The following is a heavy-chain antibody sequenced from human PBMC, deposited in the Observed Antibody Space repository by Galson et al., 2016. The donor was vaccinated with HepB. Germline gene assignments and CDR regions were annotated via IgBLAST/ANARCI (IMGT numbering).Heavy chain of an antibody. CDR1: GFTFSSYA. V-gene: IGHV3-33*03. CDR3: AKAVRDTRGYYRGFLDI. CDR2: MWYDGSNI. Sequence: SLRLSCAASGFTFSSYAMSWVRQAPGKGLEWVAIMWYDGSNIFYADSVKGRFTISRDNSKNTLYLQMNTLRVEDTAMYYCAKAVRDTRGYYRGFLDIWGRGTLASVSS. D-gene: IGHD3-22*01. J-gene: IGHJ2*01.